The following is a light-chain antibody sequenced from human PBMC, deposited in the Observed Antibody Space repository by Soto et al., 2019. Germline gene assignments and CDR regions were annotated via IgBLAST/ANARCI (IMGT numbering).Light chain of an antibody. Sequence: EIVLTQSPGTLSLSPGERATLSCRASQSVSSSYLAWYQQKPGQAPRLLSYGASSRATGTPDRFSGSGSGTDFTLTINRLEPEDFALYYCQQYGSSPPTFGQGTKVDIK. CDR1: QSVSSSY. V-gene: IGKV3-20*01. CDR2: GAS. CDR3: QQYGSSPPT. J-gene: IGKJ1*01.